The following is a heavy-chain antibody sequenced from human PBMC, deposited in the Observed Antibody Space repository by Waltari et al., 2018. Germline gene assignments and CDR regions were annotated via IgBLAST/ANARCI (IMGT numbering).Heavy chain of an antibody. J-gene: IGHJ4*02. D-gene: IGHD3-10*01. CDR2: IKPDASDK. Sequence: EVQVVGSGGGSVQPGGALRRSWAAFGFTFNSHWMSWVRQAPGKGLEWVANIKPDASDKYYVDAVKGRFTISRDNAKNSLYLQMNSLRAEDTAIYYCARNKLRLDYWGPGTLVTVSS. CDR1: GFTFNSHW. CDR3: ARNKLRLDY. V-gene: IGHV3-7*01.